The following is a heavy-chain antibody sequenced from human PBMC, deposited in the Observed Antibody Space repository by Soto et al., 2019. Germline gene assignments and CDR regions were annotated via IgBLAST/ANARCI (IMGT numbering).Heavy chain of an antibody. V-gene: IGHV4-59*01. J-gene: IGHJ6*03. CDR1: GGSISSYY. CDR2: IYYSGST. CDR3: ARTTYSSSSYYYYYYYMDV. Sequence: SETLSLTCTVSGGSISSYYWSWIRQPPGKGLEWIGYIYYSGSTNYNPSLKSRVTISVDTSKNQFSLKLSSVTAADTAVYYCARTTYSSSSYYYYYYYMDVWGKGTTVTVSS. D-gene: IGHD6-6*01.